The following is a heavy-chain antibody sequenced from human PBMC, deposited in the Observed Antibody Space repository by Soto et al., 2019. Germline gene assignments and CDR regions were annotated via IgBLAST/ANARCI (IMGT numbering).Heavy chain of an antibody. CDR3: ARDVGYCSSSTCLIDY. J-gene: IGHJ4*02. V-gene: IGHV1-18*01. Sequence: VQLVQSGAEVKKPGASVRLSCKASGYTFHTYGISWVRQAPGQGLEWMGWISTFNGETRYAQKFQARVTVTTDTSTTTGYMELRSLSSDDTAVYYCARDVGYCSSSTCLIDYWGQGTLVTVSS. CDR1: GYTFHTYG. D-gene: IGHD2-2*01. CDR2: ISTFNGET.